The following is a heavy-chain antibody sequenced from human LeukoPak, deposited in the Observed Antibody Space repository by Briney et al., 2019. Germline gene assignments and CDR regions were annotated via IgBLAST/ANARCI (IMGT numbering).Heavy chain of an antibody. D-gene: IGHD3-22*01. J-gene: IGHJ5*02. CDR1: GFTFDDYA. CDR3: AKAFGYYDSSGYNSS. V-gene: IGHV3-43*02. CDR2: ISGDGGST. Sequence: GGSLRLSCAASGFTFDDYAMHSVRQAPGKGLEWVSLISGDGGSTYYADSVKGRFTISRDNSKNSLYLQMNSLRTEDTALYNCAKAFGYYDSSGYNSSWGPGTLVTVSS.